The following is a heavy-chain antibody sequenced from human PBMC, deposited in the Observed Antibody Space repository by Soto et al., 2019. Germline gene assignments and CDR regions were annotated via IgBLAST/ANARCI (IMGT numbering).Heavy chain of an antibody. D-gene: IGHD2-21*02. CDR2: MYNTGST. CDR3: ARDLWGYCGTDCYPLDV. V-gene: IGHV4-59*01. J-gene: IGHJ6*02. CDR1: GGSISRYY. Sequence: SETLSLTCTVSGGSISRYYWSWIRQPPGKGLEWIGYMYNTGSTVYNPPFKSRVTISVDTSKNQFSLKLNSVTAADTSVYYCARDLWGYCGTDCYPLDVWGQGTTVTVSS.